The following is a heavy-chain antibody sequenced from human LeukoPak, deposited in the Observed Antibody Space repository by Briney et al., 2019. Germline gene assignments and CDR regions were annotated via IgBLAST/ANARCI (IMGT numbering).Heavy chain of an antibody. CDR3: ARLSDQWVSYFDY. CDR2: IYYSGST. Sequence: PSETLSLTCTVSGGSISSGDYYWSWIRQPPGKGLEWIGYIYYSGSTYYNPSLKSRVTISVDTSKNQFSLKLSSVTAADTAVYYCARLSDQWVSYFDYWGQGTLVTVSS. J-gene: IGHJ4*02. V-gene: IGHV4-30-4*01. D-gene: IGHD1-26*01. CDR1: GGSISSGDYY.